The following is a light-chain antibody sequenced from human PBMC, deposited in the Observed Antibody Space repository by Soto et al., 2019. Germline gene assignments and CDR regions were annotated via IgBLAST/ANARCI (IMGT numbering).Light chain of an antibody. V-gene: IGKV3D-15*01. CDR3: QQYYNWPLT. Sequence: EIEWTQSPAPLSVSPGERATLSCRASQSVSINLAWYQQKPGQAPRLLIYGASTRATGIPARFSGSGSGTEFTLTISSLQSEDFAVYYCQQYYNWPLTFGGGTKVDIK. J-gene: IGKJ4*01. CDR2: GAS. CDR1: QSVSIN.